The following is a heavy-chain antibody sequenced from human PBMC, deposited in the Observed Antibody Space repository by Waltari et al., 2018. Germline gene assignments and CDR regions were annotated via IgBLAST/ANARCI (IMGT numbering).Heavy chain of an antibody. CDR3: AREGRFGYGYGRLDY. CDR2: IYTSGST. CDR1: AGSISRYY. J-gene: IGHJ4*02. D-gene: IGHD5-18*01. V-gene: IGHV4-4*07. Sequence: QVQLQESGPGLVKPSETLSLTCTVPAGSISRYYLRWIRQPARKGLEWIGRIYTSGSTNYTPSLKSRVTMSVDTSKNQFSLKLSSVPAADTAVYYCAREGRFGYGYGRLDYGGQGTLVTVSS.